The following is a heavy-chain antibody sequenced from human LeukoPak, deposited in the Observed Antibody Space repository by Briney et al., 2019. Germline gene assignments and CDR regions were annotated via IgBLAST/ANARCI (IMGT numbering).Heavy chain of an antibody. V-gene: IGHV4-39*07. J-gene: IGHJ4*02. D-gene: IGHD3-10*01. Sequence: PSETLSLTCTVSGGSISSSSYYWGWIRQPPGKGLEWIGSIYYSGSTYYNPSLKSRVTISVDTSKNQFSLKLSSVTAADTAVYYCARADYYGSGSYYYFDYWGQGTLVTVSS. CDR1: GGSISSSSYY. CDR2: IYYSGST. CDR3: ARADYYGSGSYYYFDY.